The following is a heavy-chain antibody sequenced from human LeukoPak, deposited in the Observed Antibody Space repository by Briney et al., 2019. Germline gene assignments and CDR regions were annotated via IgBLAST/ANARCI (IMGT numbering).Heavy chain of an antibody. J-gene: IGHJ6*02. CDR3: ASGGRMVAADPYYYYYGMDV. CDR1: GFTFSDYY. Sequence: KPGGSLRLSCAASGFTFSDYYMSWIRQAPGKGLEWVSYISSSGSTIYYADSVKGRFTISRDNAKNSLYLQMNSLRAEDTAVYYCASGGRMVAADPYYYYYGMDVWGQGTTVTVSS. V-gene: IGHV3-11*01. D-gene: IGHD2-15*01. CDR2: ISSSGSTI.